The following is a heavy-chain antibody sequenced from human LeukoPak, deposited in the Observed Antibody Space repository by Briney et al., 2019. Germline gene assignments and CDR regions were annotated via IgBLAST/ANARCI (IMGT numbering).Heavy chain of an antibody. CDR2: IIPIFGTA. V-gene: IGHV1-69*13. CDR1: GGTFSSYA. J-gene: IGHJ4*02. Sequence: ASVTVSCTASGGTFSSYAISWVRQAPGQGLEWMGGIIPIFGTANYAQKFQGRVTITADESTSTAYMELSSLRSEDTAVYYCARHSTQVEMATIAAEFDYWGQGTLVTVSS. D-gene: IGHD5-24*01. CDR3: ARHSTQVEMATIAAEFDY.